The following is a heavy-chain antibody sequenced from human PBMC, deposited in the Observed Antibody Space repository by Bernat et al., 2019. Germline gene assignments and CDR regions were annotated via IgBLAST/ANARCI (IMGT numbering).Heavy chain of an antibody. J-gene: IGHJ3*02. CDR2: IWYDGSNK. V-gene: IGHV3-33*01. CDR1: GFTFSSYG. D-gene: IGHD3-22*01. CDR3: ASESYDSSGSHDAFDI. Sequence: QVQLVESGGGVVQPGRSLRLSCAASGFTFSSYGMHWVRQAPGKGLGWVAVIWYDGSNKYYADSMKGRFTISRDNSKNTLYLQMNSLRAEDTAVYYCASESYDSSGSHDAFDIWGQGTMVTVSS.